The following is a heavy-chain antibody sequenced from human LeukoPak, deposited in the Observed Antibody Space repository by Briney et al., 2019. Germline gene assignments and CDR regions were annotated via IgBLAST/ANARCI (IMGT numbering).Heavy chain of an antibody. V-gene: IGHV3-30*02. J-gene: IGHJ4*02. D-gene: IGHD6-19*01. CDR1: GFTFSNFS. CDR3: VRKGFGSITVPGTFDY. CDR2: IRYDGSNK. Sequence: GGSLRLSCAASGFTFSNFSMHWVRQAPGKGLEWVAFIRYDGSNKYYVDSVKGRFTISRDNSKNTLSLQMNSLRPEDTAVYYYVRKGFGSITVPGTFDYWGQGILVTVSS.